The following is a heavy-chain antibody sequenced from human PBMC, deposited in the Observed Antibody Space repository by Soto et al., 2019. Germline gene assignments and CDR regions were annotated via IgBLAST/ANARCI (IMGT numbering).Heavy chain of an antibody. CDR2: IYHTGSA. CDR1: GDSLSSGDRY. V-gene: IGHV4-30-4*01. J-gene: IGHJ6*02. Sequence: SETLSLTCTVAGDSLSSGDRYWSWIRQPPGKGLEWLGNIYHTGSAYYNSSLKSRLTISVDTSTNQFSLRFSSMTAADTAVYYCTKKDYGRGIDVWGQGTTVTVSS. D-gene: IGHD4-17*01. CDR3: TKKDYGRGIDV.